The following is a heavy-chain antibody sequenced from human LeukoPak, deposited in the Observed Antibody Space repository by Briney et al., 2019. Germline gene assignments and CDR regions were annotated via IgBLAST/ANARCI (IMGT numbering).Heavy chain of an antibody. CDR1: GGSISSYY. D-gene: IGHD6-13*01. CDR2: IYYSGST. Sequence: SETLSLTCTVSGGSISSYYWSWIRQPPGKGLEWIGYIYYSGSTNYNPSLKSRVTISVDTSKNQFSLKLSSMTAADTAVYYCARVAAVPRWFDTWGQGTLVTVSS. CDR3: ARVAAVPRWFDT. V-gene: IGHV4-59*01. J-gene: IGHJ5*02.